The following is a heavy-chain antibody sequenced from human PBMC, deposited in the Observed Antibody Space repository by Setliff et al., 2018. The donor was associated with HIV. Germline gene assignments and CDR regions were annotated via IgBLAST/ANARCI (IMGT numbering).Heavy chain of an antibody. CDR1: GFSFRNFG. CDR3: ASVGARYMAY. J-gene: IGHJ4*02. V-gene: IGHV3-21*01. D-gene: IGHD5-18*01. CDR2: ISSSDDDT. Sequence: PGGSLRLSCTASGFSFRNFGMTWVRQAPGKGLEWVSSISSSDDDTHYADSLRGRFTVSRDNAKSALYLQMNSLRAEDTGVYYCASVGARYMAYWGQGTLVTVSS.